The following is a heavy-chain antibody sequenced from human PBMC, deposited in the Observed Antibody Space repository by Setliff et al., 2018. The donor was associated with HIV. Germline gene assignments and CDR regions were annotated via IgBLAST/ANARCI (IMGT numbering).Heavy chain of an antibody. V-gene: IGHV4-34*01. CDR2: INHSGDT. Sequence: SETLSLTCAVYGGSFSGYFWTWIRQPPQKRLEWIGEINHSGDTNYNPSLKSRVTISADTSKNQFSLKLGSVTAADTAVYYCARVGDFYDTSGYYSVLDAFDIWGQGTMVTVS. CDR3: ARVGDFYDTSGYYSVLDAFDI. J-gene: IGHJ3*02. D-gene: IGHD3-22*01. CDR1: GGSFSGYF.